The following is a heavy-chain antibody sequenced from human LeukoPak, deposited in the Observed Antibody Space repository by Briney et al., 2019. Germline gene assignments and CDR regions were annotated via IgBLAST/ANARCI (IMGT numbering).Heavy chain of an antibody. CDR1: GFTFSSYS. CDR2: ISSSSSYI. V-gene: IGHV3-21*01. Sequence: GGSLRLSCAASGFTFSSYSMNWVRQAPGKGLEWVSSISSSSSYIYYADSVKGRFTISRDNAKNSLYLQMNSLRAEDTAVYYCASSSSYSSSWYREDYWGQGTLVTVSS. J-gene: IGHJ4*02. CDR3: ASSSSYSSSWYREDY. D-gene: IGHD6-13*01.